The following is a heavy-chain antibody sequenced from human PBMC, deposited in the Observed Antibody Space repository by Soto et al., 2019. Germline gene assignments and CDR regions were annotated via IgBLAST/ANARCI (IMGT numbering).Heavy chain of an antibody. CDR3: ARGTPYSGYDGNYGMDV. J-gene: IGHJ6*02. CDR1: SGSLSGYY. CDR2: ISPSGTT. D-gene: IGHD5-12*01. V-gene: IGHV4-34*01. Sequence: PSETLSLTCSLYSGSLSGYYWSWIRQPPGKGLEWIGEISPSGTTNYSPSLKSRVSISVDTSKNQFSLNLTSLTAADTAVYYCARGTPYSGYDGNYGMDVWGQGTTVTVSS.